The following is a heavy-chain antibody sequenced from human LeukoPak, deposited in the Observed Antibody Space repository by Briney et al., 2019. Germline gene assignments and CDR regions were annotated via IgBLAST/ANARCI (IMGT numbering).Heavy chain of an antibody. J-gene: IGHJ4*02. D-gene: IGHD6-13*01. CDR3: ARHAEGSSSWYPLDY. CDR2: IYYSGST. Sequence: PSETLSLTCTVSGGSISSYYWSWIRQPPGKGLEWIGYIYYSGSTNYNPSLKSRVTISVDTSKNQFSLKLSSVTAADTAVYYCARHAEGSSSWYPLDYWGQGTLVTVSS. CDR1: GGSISSYY. V-gene: IGHV4-59*08.